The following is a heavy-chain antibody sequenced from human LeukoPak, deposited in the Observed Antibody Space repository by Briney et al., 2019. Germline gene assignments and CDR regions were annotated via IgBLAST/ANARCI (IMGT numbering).Heavy chain of an antibody. CDR2: RSFDGNNK. V-gene: IGHV3-30-3*01. CDR1: GFTFHHFA. Sequence: PGRSLRLSCAASGFTFHHFAMHWVRQAPGKGLDGVAVRSFDGNNKYHADFVKGPLNISRDNYKNTLYLQMNSLRGDDTAMYYCPRDLEPLAARNALIWSNWSDPWGQGTLVTVSS. D-gene: IGHD6-6*01. CDR3: PRDLEPLAARNALIWSNWSDP. J-gene: IGHJ5*02.